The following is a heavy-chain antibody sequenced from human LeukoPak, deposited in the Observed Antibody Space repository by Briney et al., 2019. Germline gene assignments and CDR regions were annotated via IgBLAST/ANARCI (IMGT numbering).Heavy chain of an antibody. CDR2: IHSIGTT. CDR1: GGSISRNY. CDR3: ATSYYGSGTYYNWFDP. Sequence: SETLSLTCTVSGGSISRNYWSWIRQTPGKGLEWIGYIHSIGTTNYNPSLKSRLTISIDTSKNQFSLKLSSVTAADTAIYYCATSYYGSGTYYNWFDPWGQGTLVTVSS. J-gene: IGHJ5*02. V-gene: IGHV4-59*01. D-gene: IGHD3-10*01.